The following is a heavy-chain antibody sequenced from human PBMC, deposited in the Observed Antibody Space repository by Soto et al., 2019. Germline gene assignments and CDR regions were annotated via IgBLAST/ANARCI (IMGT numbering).Heavy chain of an antibody. CDR2: FDPEDGET. Sequence: ASVKVSCKVSGYTLTELSMHWVRQAPGKGLEWMGGFDPEDGETIYAQKFQGRVTMTEDTSTDTAYMELSSLRSEDTAVYYCATKRGETYYDFSSGSPVFWFDPWGQGTLVTVSS. CDR1: GYTLTELS. V-gene: IGHV1-24*01. D-gene: IGHD3-3*01. J-gene: IGHJ5*02. CDR3: ATKRGETYYDFSSGSPVFWFDP.